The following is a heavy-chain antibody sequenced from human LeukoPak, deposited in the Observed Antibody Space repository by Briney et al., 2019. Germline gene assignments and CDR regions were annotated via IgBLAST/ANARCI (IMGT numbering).Heavy chain of an antibody. Sequence: PSETLSLTCTVSGGSISSYYWSWIRQPAGKGLEWIGRTYTSGSTNYNPSLKSRVTMSVDTSKNQFSLKLSSVTAADTAVYYCARESSSWAPDAFDIWGQGTMVTVSS. CDR2: TYTSGST. D-gene: IGHD6-13*01. J-gene: IGHJ3*02. V-gene: IGHV4-4*07. CDR1: GGSISSYY. CDR3: ARESSSWAPDAFDI.